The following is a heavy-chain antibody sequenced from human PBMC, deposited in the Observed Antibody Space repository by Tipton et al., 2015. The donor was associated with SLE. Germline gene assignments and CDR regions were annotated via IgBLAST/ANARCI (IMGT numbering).Heavy chain of an antibody. CDR3: ARVLAVAGTFNSPPSLYYYYYGMDV. V-gene: IGHV4-59*12. Sequence: LRLSCVVSGITFNRFWMSWIRQPPGKGLEWIAYIHSGGSTNYNPSLKSRVTISVDTSKNQFSLKLSSVTAADTAVYYCARVLAVAGTFNSPPSLYYYYYGMDVWGQGTTVTVSS. CDR2: IHSGGST. D-gene: IGHD6-19*01. J-gene: IGHJ6*02. CDR1: GITFNRFW.